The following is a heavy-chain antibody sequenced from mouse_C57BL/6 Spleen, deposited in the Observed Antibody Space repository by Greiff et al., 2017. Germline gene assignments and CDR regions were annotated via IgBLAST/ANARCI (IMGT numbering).Heavy chain of an antibody. CDR3: SRNDYGSSHYYAMDY. J-gene: IGHJ4*01. D-gene: IGHD1-1*01. V-gene: IGHV5-17*01. CDR2: ISSGSSTI. Sequence: EVKLVESGGGLVKPGGSLKLSCAASGFTFSDYGMHWVRQAPEKGLEWVAYISSGSSTIYYADTLKGRFTIARDNAKNTLFLQMTSLMSEDTAMYYCSRNDYGSSHYYAMDYWGQGTSVTVSS. CDR1: GFTFSDYG.